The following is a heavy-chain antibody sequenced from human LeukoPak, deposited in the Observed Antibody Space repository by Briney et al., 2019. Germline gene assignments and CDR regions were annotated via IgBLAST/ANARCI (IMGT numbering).Heavy chain of an antibody. Sequence: LAGGSLRLSCAASGFTFSSYAIIWVRQAPGKGLEWVSAISGNGGTTLYADSVKGRFTISRHTSKNTLYLQMNSLRAEDTAVYYCARESTPLRGAFDPWGPGTLVTVSS. D-gene: IGHD5-24*01. CDR1: GFTFSSYA. CDR2: ISGNGGTT. V-gene: IGHV3-23*01. J-gene: IGHJ5*02. CDR3: ARESTPLRGAFDP.